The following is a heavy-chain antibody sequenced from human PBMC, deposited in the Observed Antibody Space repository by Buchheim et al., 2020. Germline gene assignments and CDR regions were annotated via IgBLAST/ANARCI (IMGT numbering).Heavy chain of an antibody. D-gene: IGHD2-21*02. CDR3: ARDLTHYFDY. CDR1: GFTFSSYN. Sequence: EVQLVESGGDLVQPGGSLRLSCAASGFTFSSYNMNWVRQAPGKGLEWVSYISSSSGAIYYADSVKGRFNVSRDHAKNSLYLQMNSLRGEDTAVYYCARDLTHYFDYWGQGTL. J-gene: IGHJ4*02. CDR2: ISSSSGAI. V-gene: IGHV3-48*01.